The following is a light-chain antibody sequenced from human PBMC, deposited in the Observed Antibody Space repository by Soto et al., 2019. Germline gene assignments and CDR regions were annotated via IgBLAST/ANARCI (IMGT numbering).Light chain of an antibody. J-gene: IGKJ5*01. Sequence: EIMLTQSPGTLSLSPGERATLSCRASQSVSSTYLAWYQQKPGQAPRLLIYGASSRATGIPDWFSGSGSVTDFTLTISRLETDDFAVYYCQEYGSSITFGQGTRLEIK. CDR2: GAS. V-gene: IGKV3-20*01. CDR3: QEYGSSIT. CDR1: QSVSSTY.